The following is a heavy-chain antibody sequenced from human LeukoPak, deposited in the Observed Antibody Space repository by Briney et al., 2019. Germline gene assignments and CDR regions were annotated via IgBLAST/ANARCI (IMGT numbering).Heavy chain of an antibody. J-gene: IGHJ4*02. D-gene: IGHD4-17*01. CDR1: GFTFSSYA. V-gene: IGHV3-7*01. Sequence: PGGSLRLSCAASGFTFSSYAMSWVRQAPGKGLEWVANIKQDGSEKYYVDSVKGRFTISRDNAKNSLYLQMNSLRAEDTAVYYCARGTATVTTKPFDYWGQGTLVTVSS. CDR3: ARGTATVTTKPFDY. CDR2: IKQDGSEK.